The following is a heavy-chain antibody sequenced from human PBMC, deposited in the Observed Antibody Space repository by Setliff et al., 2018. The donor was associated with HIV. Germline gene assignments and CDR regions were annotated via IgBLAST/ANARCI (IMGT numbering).Heavy chain of an antibody. CDR3: ARDMYFYDSSASHFDF. J-gene: IGHJ4*02. D-gene: IGHD3-22*01. Sequence: LRLSCAASGFTFSTHCMTWVRQAPGKGLEWVSSISSSGSFIYYADSVKGRFTISRDNAQNSLYLQMKSLRAEDTAVYYCARDMYFYDSSASHFDFWGQGTLVTVSS. CDR1: GFTFSTHC. V-gene: IGHV3-21*01. CDR2: ISSSGSFI.